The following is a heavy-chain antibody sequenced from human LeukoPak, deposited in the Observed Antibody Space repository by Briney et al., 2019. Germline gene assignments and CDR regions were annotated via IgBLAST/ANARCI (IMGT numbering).Heavy chain of an antibody. CDR2: IYYSGST. J-gene: IGHJ3*02. CDR3: ARASLNADAFDI. D-gene: IGHD2-2*01. CDR1: GGSISSGGYY. Sequence: TSQTLSLTCTVSGGSISSGGYYWSWIRQHPGKGLGWIGYIYYSGSTYYNPSLKSRVTISVDTSKNQFSLKLSSVTAADTAVYYCARASLNADAFDIWGQGTMVTVSS. V-gene: IGHV4-31*03.